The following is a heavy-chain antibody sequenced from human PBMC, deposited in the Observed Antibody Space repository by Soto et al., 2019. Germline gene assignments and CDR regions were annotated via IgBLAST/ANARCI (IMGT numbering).Heavy chain of an antibody. CDR1: GASISGFY. V-gene: IGHV4-4*07. CDR3: VRDATKTLRDGLDP. Sequence: PSETLSLTCTVSGASISGFYWSWIRKSAGKGLEWMGRIYATGTTDYNPSPKRRGMMLVDTYNKQFSLKLRSVTDADATAYYCVRDATKTLRDGLDPWGQGISVTVSS. CDR2: IYATGTT. D-gene: IGHD1-1*01. J-gene: IGHJ5*01.